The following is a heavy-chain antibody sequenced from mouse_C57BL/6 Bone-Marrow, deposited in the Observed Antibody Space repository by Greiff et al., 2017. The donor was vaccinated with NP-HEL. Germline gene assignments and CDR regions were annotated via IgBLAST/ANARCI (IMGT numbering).Heavy chain of an antibody. CDR3: ARSITTVVPFAD. Sequence: QVQLKQSGAELVRPGTSVKVSCKASGYAFTNYLIEWVKQRPGQGLEWIGVINPGSGGTNYNEKFKGKATLTADKSSSTAYMQLSSLTSEDSAVYFCARSITTVVPFADWGQGTLVTVSA. CDR2: INPGSGGT. V-gene: IGHV1-54*01. D-gene: IGHD1-1*01. J-gene: IGHJ3*01. CDR1: GYAFTNYL.